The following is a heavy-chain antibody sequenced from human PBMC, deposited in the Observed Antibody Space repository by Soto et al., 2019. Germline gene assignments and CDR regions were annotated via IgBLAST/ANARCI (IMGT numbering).Heavy chain of an antibody. V-gene: IGHV1-8*01. CDR2: MNPNSGNT. CDR3: ARGQDIVVVVAASYGMDV. D-gene: IGHD2-15*01. J-gene: IGHJ6*02. Sequence: ASVKVSCKASGYTFTSYDINWVRQATGQGLEWMGWMNPNSGNTGYAQKFQGRVTMTRNTSISTAYMELSSLRSEDTAVYYCARGQDIVVVVAASYGMDVWGQGTTVTVS. CDR1: GYTFTSYD.